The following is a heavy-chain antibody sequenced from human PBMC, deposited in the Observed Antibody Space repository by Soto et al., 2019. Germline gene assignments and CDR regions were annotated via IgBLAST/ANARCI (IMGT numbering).Heavy chain of an antibody. CDR2: IYWDGDQ. V-gene: IGHV2-5*02. Sequence: QVTLKESGPTVVKPTQTLTLTCTFSGISLTGSGVGVGWIRQPPGKALAWLALIYWDGDQYYNSSLKSRVTITRDTSKNQVVLTMTNMDPVDTATYYCARCGPEGSFEHWGQGTLVTVSS. J-gene: IGHJ4*02. CDR3: ARCGPEGSFEH. CDR1: GISLTGSGVG. D-gene: IGHD2-15*01.